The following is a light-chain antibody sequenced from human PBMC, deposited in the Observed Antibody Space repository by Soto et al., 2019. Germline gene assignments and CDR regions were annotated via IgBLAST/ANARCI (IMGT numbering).Light chain of an antibody. CDR2: GAS. CDR3: QQRSNWPWT. CDR1: QTVRNNY. V-gene: IGKV3D-20*02. J-gene: IGKJ1*01. Sequence: EIVLTQSPATLSLAPLERASLSCSASQTVRNNYLAWYQQKPGQAPRLLIYGASTRATGIPARFSGSGSGTEFTLTVSSLQSEDFAVYYCQQRSNWPWTFGQGTKVDIK.